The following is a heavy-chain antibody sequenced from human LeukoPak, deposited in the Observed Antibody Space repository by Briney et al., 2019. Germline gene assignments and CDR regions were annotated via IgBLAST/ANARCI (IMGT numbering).Heavy chain of an antibody. Sequence: GGSLRLSCTASGFTFGDYAMTWVRQAPGKGLEWVGFIASETYGGTAEYAASVKGRFTISRDDSKSIAYLQMSSLKTEDTAVYYCTRDQTPYYWGQGTLVTVSS. CDR3: TRDQTPYY. V-gene: IGHV3-49*04. J-gene: IGHJ4*02. CDR1: GFTFGDYA. CDR2: IASETYGGTA.